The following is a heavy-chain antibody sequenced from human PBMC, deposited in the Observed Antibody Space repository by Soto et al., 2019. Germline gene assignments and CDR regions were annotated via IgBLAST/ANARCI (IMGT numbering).Heavy chain of an antibody. J-gene: IGHJ6*02. CDR3: ATSFTMVPGDV. Sequence: EVQLVESGGGLVQPGGSLRLSCAASGFTFSSYSMNWVRQAPGKGLEWVSYISSSSSTIYYADSVKGRFTISRDNAKNSLYLQMNSLRAEDTAVYYCATSFTMVPGDVCGQGTTVTVSS. D-gene: IGHD3-10*01. CDR2: ISSSSSTI. V-gene: IGHV3-48*01. CDR1: GFTFSSYS.